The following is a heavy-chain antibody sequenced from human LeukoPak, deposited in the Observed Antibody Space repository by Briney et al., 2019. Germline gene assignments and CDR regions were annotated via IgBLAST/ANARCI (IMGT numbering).Heavy chain of an antibody. CDR3: ARKMAFSGFDY. Sequence: SETLSLTCTVSGYSISSGYYWGWIRQPPGKGLEWIGSIYHSGSTYYNPSLKSRVTISVDTSKNQFSLKLSSVTAADTAVYYCARKMAFSGFDYWGRGTLVTVSS. V-gene: IGHV4-38-2*02. D-gene: IGHD5-24*01. CDR2: IYHSGST. J-gene: IGHJ4*02. CDR1: GYSISSGYY.